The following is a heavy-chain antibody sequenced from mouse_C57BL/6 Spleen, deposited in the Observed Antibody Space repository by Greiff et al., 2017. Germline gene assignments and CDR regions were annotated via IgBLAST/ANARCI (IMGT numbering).Heavy chain of an antibody. D-gene: IGHD1-1*01. CDR1: GYTFTSYW. Sequence: VQLQQPGPELVKPGASVKLSCKASGYTFTSYWMHWVKQRPGQGLEWLGNINPSNGGTNYNEKFKSKATLTVDKSSSTAYMQLSSLTSADSAVYSCASLRITTVVADWYFDVWGTGTTVTVSS. CDR3: ASLRITTVVADWYFDV. CDR2: INPSNGGT. J-gene: IGHJ1*03. V-gene: IGHV1-53*01.